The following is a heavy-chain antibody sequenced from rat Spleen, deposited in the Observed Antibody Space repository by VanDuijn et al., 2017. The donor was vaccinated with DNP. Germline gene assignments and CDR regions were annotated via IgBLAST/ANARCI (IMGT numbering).Heavy chain of an antibody. CDR1: GFTFSSFP. CDR2: IRTGGGDT. J-gene: IGHJ2*01. D-gene: IGHD1-9*01. Sequence: EVQLVESGGGLVQPGGSMKLSCAASGFTFSSFPMAWVRQAPTKGLEWVASIRTGGGDTYYRDSVKGRFTISRDNAKSTLYLQMDSLRSEDTATYYCARHTTGIIDYWGQGVMVTVSS. V-gene: IGHV5-46*01. CDR3: ARHTTGIIDY.